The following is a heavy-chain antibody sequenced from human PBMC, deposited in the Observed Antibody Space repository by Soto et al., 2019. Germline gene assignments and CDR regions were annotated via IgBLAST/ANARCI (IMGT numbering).Heavy chain of an antibody. Sequence: GASVKVSCKASGYTFTGYYMHWVRQAPGQGLEWMGGIIPIFGTANYAQKFQGRVTITADKSTSTAYMELSSLRSEDTAVYYCARGIVGAMIRYYYYGMDVWGQGTTVTVSS. D-gene: IGHD1-26*01. J-gene: IGHJ6*02. CDR2: IIPIFGTA. CDR3: ARGIVGAMIRYYYYGMDV. CDR1: GYTFTGYY. V-gene: IGHV1-69*06.